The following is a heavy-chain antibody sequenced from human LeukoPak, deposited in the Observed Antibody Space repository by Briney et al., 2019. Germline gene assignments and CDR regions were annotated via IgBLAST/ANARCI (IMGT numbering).Heavy chain of an antibody. D-gene: IGHD4-11*01. CDR3: ARGDYSNYGLDFDL. CDR1: GYTFTRYD. CDR2: MTPNSGNT. Sequence: ASVKVSCKAFGYTFTRYDINWVRQATGQGLEWMGWMTPNSGNTGYAQKFQGRVTMSRNTSISTAYMELSSLRSEDTAVYYCARGDYSNYGLDFDLWGRGTLVTVSS. V-gene: IGHV1-8*01. J-gene: IGHJ2*01.